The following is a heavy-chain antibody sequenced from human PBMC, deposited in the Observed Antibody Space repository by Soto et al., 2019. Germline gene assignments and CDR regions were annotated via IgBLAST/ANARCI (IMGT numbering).Heavy chain of an antibody. CDR1: GGSISSYY. J-gene: IGHJ6*02. V-gene: IGHV4-59*01. CDR2: IYYSGGT. D-gene: IGHD6-13*01. CDR3: ARVDSSSWSYYYYYGMDV. Sequence: ASETLSLTCTVSGGSISSYYWSWIRQPPGKGLEWIGYIYYSGGTNYNPSLKSRVTISVDTSKNQFSLKLSSVTAADTAVYYCARVDSSSWSYYYYYGMDVWGQGTTVTVS.